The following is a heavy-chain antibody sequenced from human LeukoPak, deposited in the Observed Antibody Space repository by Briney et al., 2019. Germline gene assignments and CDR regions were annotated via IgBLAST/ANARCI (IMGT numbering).Heavy chain of an antibody. J-gene: IGHJ4*02. V-gene: IGHV3-64*01. D-gene: IGHD1-26*01. CDR3: VRESPNGSSDC. CDR2: ISGNGGST. CDR1: GFTFSSCP. Sequence: GGSLRLSCAASGFTFSSCPMHWVRQAPGKGLEYVSAISGNGGSTYYANSVRGRFTISGDNSKNTLYLQMDSLRAEDMAMYYCVRESPNGSSDCWGQGTLVIVSS.